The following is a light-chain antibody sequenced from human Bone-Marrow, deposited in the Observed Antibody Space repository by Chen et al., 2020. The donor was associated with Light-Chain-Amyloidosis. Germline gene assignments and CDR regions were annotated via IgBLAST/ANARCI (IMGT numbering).Light chain of an antibody. CDR1: PSNIGTNY. CDR3: ATWDDRLRGPL. J-gene: IGLJ3*02. CDR2: NPH. Sequence: QSVLTQQPSVSGTPGEQVTISCSGSPSNIGTNYVFWYQEINGTAPKLLIYNPHLRPSGVPDRFSGSQSGSSASLAIGGLRSADEAAYYCATWDDRLRGPLFGGGTKLTVL. V-gene: IGLV1-47*02.